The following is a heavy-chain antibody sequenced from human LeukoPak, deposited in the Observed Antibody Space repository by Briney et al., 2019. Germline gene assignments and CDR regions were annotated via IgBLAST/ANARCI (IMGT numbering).Heavy chain of an antibody. J-gene: IGHJ4*02. D-gene: IGHD5/OR15-5a*01. CDR3: GIGLRTRAWGY. CDR1: GGSLSGYY. CDR2: VNHWGRT. Sequence: EPRSLTCAVWGGSLSGYYWTGLRHSREKAGGGIGEVNHWGRTNYTPPLKSRVTLSEDTSKNPSSMRLGSVTGADTALYYCGIGLRTRAWGYWGQGTLVTVSS. V-gene: IGHV4-34*01.